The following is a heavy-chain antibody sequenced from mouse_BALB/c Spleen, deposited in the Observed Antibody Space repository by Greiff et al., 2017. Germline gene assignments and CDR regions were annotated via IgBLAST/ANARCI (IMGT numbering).Heavy chain of an antibody. D-gene: IGHD2-14*01. CDR3: ARGNYRYDGAWFAY. CDR1: GYSITSDYA. J-gene: IGHJ3*01. CDR2: ISYSGST. V-gene: IGHV3-2*02. Sequence: EVQLVESGPGLVKPSQSLSLTCTVTGYSITSDYAWNWIRQFPGNKLEWMGYISYSGSTSYNPSLKSRISITRDTSKNQFFLQLNSVTTEDTATYYCARGNYRYDGAWFAYWGQGTLVTVSA.